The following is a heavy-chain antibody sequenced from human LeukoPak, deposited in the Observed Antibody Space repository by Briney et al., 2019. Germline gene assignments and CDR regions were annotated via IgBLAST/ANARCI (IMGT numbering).Heavy chain of an antibody. CDR2: IYYSGST. V-gene: IGHV4-39*01. Sequence: PSETLSLTCTLSGGSISSVSYYWGWIRQPPGKGLEWIGSIYYSGSTYYNPSLKSRVTVSVDTSKNQFYLRLSSVTAADTAVYYCASLGRGGSYYYYFGMDVWGQGTTVIVSS. D-gene: IGHD1-26*01. CDR3: ASLGRGGSYYYYFGMDV. CDR1: GGSISSVSYY. J-gene: IGHJ6*02.